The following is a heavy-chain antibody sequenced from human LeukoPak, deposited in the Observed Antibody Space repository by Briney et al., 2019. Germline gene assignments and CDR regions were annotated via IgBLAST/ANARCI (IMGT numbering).Heavy chain of an antibody. J-gene: IGHJ4*02. D-gene: IGHD2-21*02. CDR3: AALHIEVVTAIQQPDY. V-gene: IGHV3-23*01. CDR1: GFTFSSYA. Sequence: PGGSLRLSCAASGFTFSSYAMSWVRQAPGKGLEWVSAISGSGGSKYYADSVKGRFTISRDNTKNTLYLQMNSLRAEDTAVYYCAALHIEVVTAIQQPDYWGQGTLGHVSS. CDR2: ISGSGGSK.